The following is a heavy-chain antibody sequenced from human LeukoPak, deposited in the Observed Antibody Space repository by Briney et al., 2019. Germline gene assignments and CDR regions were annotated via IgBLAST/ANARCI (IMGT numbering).Heavy chain of an antibody. D-gene: IGHD1-26*01. Sequence: GGSLRLSCAASGFTFSDHYMDWVRQAPGKGLEWVGRTKHKADGYTTQYAASVKGRFTISRDDSKNSLYLQMNSLKTEDTAVYYCAREKVSVGATSGHYFDYWGQGTLVTVSS. CDR1: GFTFSDHY. V-gene: IGHV3-72*01. CDR2: TKHKADGYTT. CDR3: AREKVSVGATSGHYFDY. J-gene: IGHJ4*02.